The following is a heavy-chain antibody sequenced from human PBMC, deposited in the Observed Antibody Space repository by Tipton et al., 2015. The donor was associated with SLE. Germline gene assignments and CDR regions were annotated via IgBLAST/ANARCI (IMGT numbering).Heavy chain of an antibody. CDR3: ARLSSDTTAFDI. CDR1: GGSISSGGYY. CDR2: IYYSGST. D-gene: IGHD1-1*01. V-gene: IGHV4-31*03. J-gene: IGHJ3*02. Sequence: LACTVSGGSISSGGYYWSWIRQHPGKGLEWIGYIYYSGSTYYNPSLKSRVTISVDTSKNQFSLKLSSVTAADTALYYCARLSSDTTAFDIWGQGTTVTVSS.